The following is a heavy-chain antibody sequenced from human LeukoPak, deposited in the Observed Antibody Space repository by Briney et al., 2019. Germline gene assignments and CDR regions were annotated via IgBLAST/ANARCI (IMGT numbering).Heavy chain of an antibody. J-gene: IGHJ6*03. CDR3: ARVPRYSSGWYVRDYYYYMDV. Sequence: KVSCKASGGTFSSYAISWVRQAPGQGLEWMGGIIPIFGTANYAQKFQGRVTITADKSTSTAYMELSSLRSEDTAVYYCARVPRYSSGWYVRDYYYYMDVWGKGTTVTVSS. V-gene: IGHV1-69*06. CDR1: GGTFSSYA. CDR2: IIPIFGTA. D-gene: IGHD6-19*01.